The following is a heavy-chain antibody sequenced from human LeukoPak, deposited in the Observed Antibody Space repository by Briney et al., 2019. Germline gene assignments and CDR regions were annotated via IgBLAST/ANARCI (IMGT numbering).Heavy chain of an antibody. J-gene: IGHJ4*02. CDR1: GFTFSSYG. D-gene: IGHD6-19*01. V-gene: IGHV3-33*01. CDR3: ARGGGSGWYGLLGY. Sequence: GGSLRLSCAASGFTFSSYGMHWVRQAPGKGLEGVAVIWYDESNKYYADSVKGRFTISRDNSKNTLYLQMNSLRAEDTAVYYCARGGGSGWYGLLGYWGQGTLVTVSS. CDR2: IWYDESNK.